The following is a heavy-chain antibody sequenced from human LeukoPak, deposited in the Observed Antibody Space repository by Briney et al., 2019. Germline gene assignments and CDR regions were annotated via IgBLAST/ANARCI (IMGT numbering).Heavy chain of an antibody. CDR3: ARRLRYCSGGSCYSQAFDI. J-gene: IGHJ3*02. CDR1: GYSFTSYW. Sequence: GESLKISCKGSGYSFTSYWIGWVRQMPGKGLEWMGIIYPGDSDTRYSPSFQGQVTISADKSISTAYLQRSSLKASDTAMYYCARRLRYCSGGSCYSQAFDIWGQGTMVTVSS. D-gene: IGHD2-15*01. V-gene: IGHV5-51*01. CDR2: IYPGDSDT.